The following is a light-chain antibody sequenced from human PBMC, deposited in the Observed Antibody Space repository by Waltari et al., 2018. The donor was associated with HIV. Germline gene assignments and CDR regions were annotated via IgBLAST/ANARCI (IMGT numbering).Light chain of an antibody. J-gene: IGKJ4*01. V-gene: IGKV3-20*01. Sequence: EVVLTQSPGTLSLSPGERATFSCRASQSVSNSYLACYQQKPGQAPRLLMYGAINRAAGTPDRFIGRASGSGTDFTLTISRLEPEDFAVYHCQQYGSSPITFGGGTKVEIK. CDR2: GAI. CDR1: QSVSNSY. CDR3: QQYGSSPIT.